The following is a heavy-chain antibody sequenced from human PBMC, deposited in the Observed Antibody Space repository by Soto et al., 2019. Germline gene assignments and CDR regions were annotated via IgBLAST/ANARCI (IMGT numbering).Heavy chain of an antibody. V-gene: IGHV4-31*03. D-gene: IGHD3-16*01. Sequence: QVQLQESGPGLVKPSQTLSLTCTVSGGSITSGGYYWHWIRQHPVQGLEWIGYTFHSGSTHYNPSIKSRLTMSADTSKNQLALRLTSVTAADTAVYYCARGGASFTGPAGYWGQGTLVTVSS. CDR3: ARGGASFTGPAGY. CDR2: TFHSGST. CDR1: GGSITSGGYY. J-gene: IGHJ4*02.